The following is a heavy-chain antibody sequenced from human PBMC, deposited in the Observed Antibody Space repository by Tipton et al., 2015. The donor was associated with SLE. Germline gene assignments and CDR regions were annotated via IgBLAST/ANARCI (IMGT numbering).Heavy chain of an antibody. CDR3: ARVAPAEVLDS. D-gene: IGHD2-2*01. CDR1: GGSFNGYF. CDR2: IIHSGVI. V-gene: IGHV4-34*12. J-gene: IGHJ4*02. Sequence: TLSLTCDVSGGSFNGYFWTWIRQPPGKGLEWIAEIIHSGVINYNPSLRSRVTISVDMSKSQVSLKLSSVTAADTAVYYCARVAPAEVLDSWGQGTLVTVSS.